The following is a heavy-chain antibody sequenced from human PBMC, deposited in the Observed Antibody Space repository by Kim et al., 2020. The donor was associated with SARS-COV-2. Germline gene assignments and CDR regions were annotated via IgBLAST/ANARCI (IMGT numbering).Heavy chain of an antibody. D-gene: IGHD3-10*01. J-gene: IGHJ6*02. V-gene: IGHV3-43D*03. CDR3: AKGEYGSGSYGAMDV. Sequence: ADSVKGRFTISRDNSKNSLYLQMNSLRAEDTALYYCAKGEYGSGSYGAMDVWGQGTTVTVSS.